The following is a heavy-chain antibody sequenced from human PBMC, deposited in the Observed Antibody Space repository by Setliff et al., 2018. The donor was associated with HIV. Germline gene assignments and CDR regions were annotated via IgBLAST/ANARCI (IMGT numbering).Heavy chain of an antibody. Sequence: PSETLSLTCAVSGYSISSGYYWGWIRQPPGKGLEWIGTIYHSGSTYYNPSLKSRLTISVDTSKNHFSLELTSVTAADTAVYYCARPLSTSVNFWGDAFAVWGQGTVVTVSS. CDR2: IYHSGST. CDR3: ARPLSTSVNFWGDAFAV. V-gene: IGHV4-38-2*01. D-gene: IGHD3-3*01. CDR1: GYSISSGYY. J-gene: IGHJ3*01.